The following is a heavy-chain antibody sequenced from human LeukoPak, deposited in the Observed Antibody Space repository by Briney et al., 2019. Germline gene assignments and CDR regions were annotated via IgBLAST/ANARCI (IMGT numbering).Heavy chain of an antibody. J-gene: IGHJ4*02. CDR1: GYTFTSYY. CDR3: ARGGVRYDSSGYSFDY. V-gene: IGHV1-46*01. CDR2: INPSGGST. D-gene: IGHD3-22*01. Sequence: ASVKVSCKASGYTFTSYYMHWVRQAPGQGLEWMGIINPSGGSTSYAQKFQGRVTMTRDTSTSTVYMELSSLRSEDTAVYYCARGGVRYDSSGYSFDYWGQGTLVTVSS.